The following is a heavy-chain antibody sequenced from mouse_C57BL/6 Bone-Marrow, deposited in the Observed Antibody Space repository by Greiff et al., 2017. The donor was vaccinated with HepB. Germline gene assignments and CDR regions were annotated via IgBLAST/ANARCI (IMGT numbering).Heavy chain of an antibody. V-gene: IGHV5-2*01. Sequence: VQLQQSGGGLVQPGESLKLSCESNEYEFPSHDMSWVRKTPEKRLELVAAINSDGGSTYYPDTMERRFIISRDNTKKTLYLQMISLRSEDTALYYCARRGYYGSAMDYWGQGTSVTVSS. CDR2: INSDGGST. J-gene: IGHJ4*01. CDR1: EYEFPSHD. CDR3: ARRGYYGSAMDY. D-gene: IGHD1-1*01.